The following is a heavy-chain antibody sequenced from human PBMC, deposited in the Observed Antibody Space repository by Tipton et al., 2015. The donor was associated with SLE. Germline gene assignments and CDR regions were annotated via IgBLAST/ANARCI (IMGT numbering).Heavy chain of an antibody. CDR3: AIGSRYYASSDYHWYLDL. V-gene: IGHV4-59*01. CDR2: IYYSGST. CDR1: GGSISSYY. J-gene: IGHJ2*01. D-gene: IGHD3-22*01. Sequence: LRLSCTVSGGSISSYYWSWIRQPPGKGLEWIGYIYYSGSTNYNPSLKSRVTISVDTSKNQFSLKRSSVTAADAAVYYCAIGSRYYASSDYHWYLDLWGRGPLLTVSS.